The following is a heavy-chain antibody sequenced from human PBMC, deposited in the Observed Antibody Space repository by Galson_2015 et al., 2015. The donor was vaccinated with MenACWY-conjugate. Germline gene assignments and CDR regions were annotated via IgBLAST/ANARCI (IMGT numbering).Heavy chain of an antibody. CDR1: GFSISTYW. V-gene: IGHV3-7*03. Sequence: SLRLSCAASGFSISTYWMTWVRQAPGKGLEWVANIKEDGSEKYYVDSVKGRFTISRDNAKNSLYLQMNSLRGEDTAVYYCAKDQDSSSWYSYFDYWGQGTLVTVSS. CDR3: AKDQDSSSWYSYFDY. D-gene: IGHD6-13*01. J-gene: IGHJ4*02. CDR2: IKEDGSEK.